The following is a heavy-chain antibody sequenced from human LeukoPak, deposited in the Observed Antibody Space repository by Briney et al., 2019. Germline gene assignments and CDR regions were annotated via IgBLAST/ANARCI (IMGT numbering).Heavy chain of an antibody. V-gene: IGHV4-4*02. CDR1: GGSISSTNW. CDR2: IYHSGST. CDR3: ARVVVVVATPVKYFDY. Sequence: SETLPLTCAVSGGSISSTNWWSWVRQPPGKGLEWIGEIYHSGSTNYNPSLKSRVTISVDKSKNQFSLKLSSVTAADTAVYYCARVVVVVATPVKYFDYWGQGTLVTVSS. J-gene: IGHJ4*02. D-gene: IGHD2-15*01.